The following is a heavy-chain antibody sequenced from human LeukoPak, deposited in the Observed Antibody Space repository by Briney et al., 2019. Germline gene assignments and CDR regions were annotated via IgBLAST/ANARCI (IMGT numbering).Heavy chain of an antibody. D-gene: IGHD2-2*01. CDR2: SYNNNIS. CDR1: GFTVSTDH. Sequence: TGGSLRLSCAASGFTVSTDHMSWVRQAPGKGLEWVAVSYNNNISQYAESVKGRFTISRDNAKNSLYLQMNSLRAEDTALYYCARGGSKAYWGQGTLVTVSS. CDR3: ARGGSKAY. J-gene: IGHJ4*02. V-gene: IGHV3-66*01.